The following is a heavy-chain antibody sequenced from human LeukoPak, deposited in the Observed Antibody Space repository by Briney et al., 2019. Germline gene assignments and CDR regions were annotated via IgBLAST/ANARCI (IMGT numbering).Heavy chain of an antibody. Sequence: GGSLRLSCAASGFTSSSYSMNWVRQAPGKGLEWASSISSSSSYIYYADSVKGRFTISRDNAKNSLYLQMNSLRAEDTAVYYCARDKCSGGSCYLYFDYWGQGTLVTVSS. V-gene: IGHV3-21*01. D-gene: IGHD2-15*01. CDR3: ARDKCSGGSCYLYFDY. CDR2: ISSSSSYI. J-gene: IGHJ4*02. CDR1: GFTSSSYS.